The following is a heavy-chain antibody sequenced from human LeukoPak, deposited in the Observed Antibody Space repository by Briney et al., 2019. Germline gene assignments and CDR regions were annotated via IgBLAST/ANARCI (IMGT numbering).Heavy chain of an antibody. J-gene: IGHJ5*02. CDR1: GGSTGPYY. V-gene: IGHV4-59*08. Sequence: SETLSLTCTVSGGSTGPYYWIWIRQPPGRGLEWIGYIYYTGSTNYNPSLKSRVVISADTSKNHFSLKLTSVTAADTAVYYCARWHRDGYDSSWSQGILVTVSS. CDR2: IYYTGST. D-gene: IGHD5-24*01. CDR3: ARWHRDGYDSS.